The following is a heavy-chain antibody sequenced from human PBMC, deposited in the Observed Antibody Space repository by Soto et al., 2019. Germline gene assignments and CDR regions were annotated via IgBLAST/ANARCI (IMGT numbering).Heavy chain of an antibody. CDR1: GGSISSYY. V-gene: IGHV4-59*08. CDR2: IYYSGST. CDR3: ARAGRSKNYDFWSGSEYYYMDV. J-gene: IGHJ6*03. D-gene: IGHD3-3*01. Sequence: PSETLSLTCTVSGGSISSYYWSWIRQPPGKGLEKIGYIYYSGSTNYNPSLKSRVTISVDTSKNQFSLKLSSVTAADTAVYYCARAGRSKNYDFWSGSEYYYMDVWGKGTTVTVSS.